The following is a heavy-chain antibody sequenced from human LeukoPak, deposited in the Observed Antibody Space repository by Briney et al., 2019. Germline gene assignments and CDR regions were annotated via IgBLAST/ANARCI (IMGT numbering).Heavy chain of an antibody. CDR3: AKDRSPVAGTPYYFDY. CDR1: GFTFSDYY. D-gene: IGHD6-19*01. CDR2: ISGSGGST. Sequence: GGSLRLSCAASGFTFSDYYMSWVRQAPGKGLEWVSAISGSGGSTYYADSVKGRFTISRDNSKNTLYLQMNSLRAEDTAVYYCAKDRSPVAGTPYYFDYWGQGTLVTVSS. J-gene: IGHJ4*02. V-gene: IGHV3-23*01.